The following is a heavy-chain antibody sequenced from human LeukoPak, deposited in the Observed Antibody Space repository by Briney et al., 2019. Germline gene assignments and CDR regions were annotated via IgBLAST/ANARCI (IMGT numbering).Heavy chain of an antibody. Sequence: PSETLSLTCTVSGGSISSSSYYWGWIRQPPGKGLEWIGSIYYSGCTYYNPSLKSRVTISVDTSKNQFSLKLSSVTAADTAVYYCATTHSGYDFGDWFDPWGQGTLVTVSS. CDR2: IYYSGCT. D-gene: IGHD5-12*01. J-gene: IGHJ5*02. CDR3: ATTHSGYDFGDWFDP. V-gene: IGHV4-39*01. CDR1: GGSISSSSYY.